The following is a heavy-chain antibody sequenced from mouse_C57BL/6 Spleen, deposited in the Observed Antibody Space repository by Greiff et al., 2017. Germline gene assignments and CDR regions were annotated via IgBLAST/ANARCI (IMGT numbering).Heavy chain of an antibody. Sequence: VQLQQSGAELVKPGASVKLSCTASGFNIKDYYMHWVKQRTEKGLEWIGRIDPEDGETKYAPKFQGKATIPADTSSNTAYLQLSSLTSEDTAVYYCARAGTSVPFDYWGQGTTLTVSS. CDR1: GFNIKDYY. J-gene: IGHJ2*01. V-gene: IGHV14-2*01. D-gene: IGHD1-1*01. CDR3: ARAGTSVPFDY. CDR2: IDPEDGET.